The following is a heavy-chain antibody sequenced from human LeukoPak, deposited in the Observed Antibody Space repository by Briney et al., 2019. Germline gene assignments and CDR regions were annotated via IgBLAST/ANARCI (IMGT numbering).Heavy chain of an antibody. V-gene: IGHV4-59*08. D-gene: IGHD6-19*01. CDR3: ARNHQLGAVVDH. J-gene: IGHJ4*02. CDR1: GGSISSYY. CDR2: IYYSGST. Sequence: PSETLSLTCTVSGGSISSYYWSWIRQPPGKGLEWIGYIYYSGSTNYNPSLKSRVTISVDTSKNQFSLKLSSVTAADTAVYYCARNHQLGAVVDHWGQRTLVTVSS.